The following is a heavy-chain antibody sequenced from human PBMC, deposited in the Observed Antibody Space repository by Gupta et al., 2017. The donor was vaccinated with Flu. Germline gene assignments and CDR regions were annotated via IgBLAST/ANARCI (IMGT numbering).Heavy chain of an antibody. CDR2: ISGSGCST. CDR3: AKDRAYSSGWYFSAFDI. J-gene: IGHJ3*02. CDR1: GFTFSSYA. V-gene: IGHV3-23*01. D-gene: IGHD6-19*01. Sequence: EVQLLESGGGLVQPGGSMRLSCAASGFTFSSYAMSWVRQAPGKGLEVVSAISGSGCSTYYADAVKGRFTISRDNSKNTLYLQMNSLRAEDTAVYYCAKDRAYSSGWYFSAFDIWGQGTMVTVSS.